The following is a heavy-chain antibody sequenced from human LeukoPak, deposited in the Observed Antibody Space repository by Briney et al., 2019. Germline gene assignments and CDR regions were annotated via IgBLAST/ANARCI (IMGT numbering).Heavy chain of an antibody. J-gene: IGHJ4*02. CDR2: IRSRTKGYAT. CDR3: IRHVEFQRPY. Sequence: TGGSLRLSCAASGMSLSDSAMNWVRQAPGKGLEWLAHIRSRTKGYATVYAASVTGRFVISRDDVKNMAFLQMTSLETEDTAVYYCIRHVEFQRPYWAQGVQVTVSS. V-gene: IGHV3-73*01. CDR1: GMSLSDSA. D-gene: IGHD3-10*01.